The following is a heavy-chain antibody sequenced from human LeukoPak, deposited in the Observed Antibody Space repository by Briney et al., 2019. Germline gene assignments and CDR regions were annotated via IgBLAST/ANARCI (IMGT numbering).Heavy chain of an antibody. V-gene: IGHV3-21*01. J-gene: IGHJ1*01. D-gene: IGHD5-18*01. CDR3: ARALSYSYGSMDF. CDR2: ISSGSKYI. CDR1: GFTFSSYS. Sequence: PGGSLRLSCAASGFTFSSYSMNWVRQAPGKGLEWVSSISSGSKYIYNADSVKGRFTISRDNDSNSLYLQMNSLRAEAKAVYYCARALSYSYGSMDFWGQGTLVIVSS.